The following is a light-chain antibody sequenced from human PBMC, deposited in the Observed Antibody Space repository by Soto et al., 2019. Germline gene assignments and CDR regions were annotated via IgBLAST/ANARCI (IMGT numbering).Light chain of an antibody. CDR2: RTS. Sequence: IVMTQSPATLSVSPGDRATLSCRASQSISSNLAWYQQKPGQAPRLLMFRTSSRATGFPARFSGSGPGTEFNLTISSLQSEDFGVYYCQQYNNWPRATFGGGTKVDIK. J-gene: IGKJ4*01. V-gene: IGKV3-15*01. CDR3: QQYNNWPRAT. CDR1: QSISSN.